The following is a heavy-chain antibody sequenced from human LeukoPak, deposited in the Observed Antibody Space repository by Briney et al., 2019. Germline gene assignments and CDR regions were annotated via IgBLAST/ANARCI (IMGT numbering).Heavy chain of an antibody. CDR1: GGSISSYY. CDR2: IFYSGST. Sequence: KPSETLSLTCTVSGGSISSYYWSWIRQPPGKGLEWIGYIFYSGSTTYNPSLKSRVTMSVDTSKNHFSLKLSSVTAADTAVYYCARGGWRDAGGRVGPVDAFDIWGQGTMVTVSS. V-gene: IGHV4-59*01. CDR3: ARGGWRDAGGRVGPVDAFDI. J-gene: IGHJ3*02. D-gene: IGHD1-26*01.